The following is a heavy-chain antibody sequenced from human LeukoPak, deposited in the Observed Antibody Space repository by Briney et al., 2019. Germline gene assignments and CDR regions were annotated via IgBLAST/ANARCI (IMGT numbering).Heavy chain of an antibody. CDR1: GYTFTSYG. Sequence: GASVRVSSKASGYTFTSYGISWGRQAPGQGLEWRGWISAYNGNTNYAQKLQGSVTMTTDTSTSTAYMELRSLRSDDTAVYYCARDKTGDVFRPTRWGQGTLVTVSS. V-gene: IGHV1-18*04. CDR2: ISAYNGNT. J-gene: IGHJ4*02. D-gene: IGHD7-27*01. CDR3: ARDKTGDVFRPTR.